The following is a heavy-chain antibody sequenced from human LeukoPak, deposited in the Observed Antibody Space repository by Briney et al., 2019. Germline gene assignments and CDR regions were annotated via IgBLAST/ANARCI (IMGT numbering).Heavy chain of an antibody. CDR3: ARTRSRRPTDAFDI. J-gene: IGHJ3*02. CDR2: IKQDGSEK. V-gene: IGHV3-7*01. D-gene: IGHD5-24*01. CDR1: GFTFDDYG. Sequence: PGGSLRLSCAASGFTFDDYGMSWVRQAPGKGLEWVANIKQDGSEKYYVDSVKGRFTISRDNAKNSLYLQMNSLRAEDTAVYYCARTRSRRPTDAFDIWGQGTMVTVSS.